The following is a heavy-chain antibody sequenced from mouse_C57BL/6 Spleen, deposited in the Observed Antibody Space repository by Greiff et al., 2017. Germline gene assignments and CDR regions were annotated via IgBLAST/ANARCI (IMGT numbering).Heavy chain of an antibody. CDR1: GYTFTSYW. V-gene: IGHV1-53*01. D-gene: IGHD2-1*01. Sequence: VKLQQPGTELVKPGASVKLSCKASGYTFTSYWIHWVQQTPGQGLEWIGNIYPRDGDTNYNEKFKTKATLTVDKSSSTAYMQLSSLTTEDSVVYYCARNYAYYCDYWGQGTTLTVSS. J-gene: IGHJ2*01. CDR2: IYPRDGDT. CDR3: ARNYAYYCDY.